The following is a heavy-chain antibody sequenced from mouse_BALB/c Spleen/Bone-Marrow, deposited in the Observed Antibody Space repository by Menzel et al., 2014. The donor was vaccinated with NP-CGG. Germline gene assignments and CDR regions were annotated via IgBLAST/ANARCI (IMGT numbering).Heavy chain of an antibody. CDR1: GFTFSDYG. CDR2: ISNLAYSI. Sequence: EVKLVESGGGLVQTGGSRKLSCAASGFTFSDYGMAWVRQAPGKGPEWVAFISNLAYSISYADTVTGRFTISRENVKNTLYLEMSSLRSEDTAMYYCARDLDGTGVFDYWGQSTTLTVSS. V-gene: IGHV5-15*02. J-gene: IGHJ2*01. D-gene: IGHD4-1*01. CDR3: ARDLDGTGVFDY.